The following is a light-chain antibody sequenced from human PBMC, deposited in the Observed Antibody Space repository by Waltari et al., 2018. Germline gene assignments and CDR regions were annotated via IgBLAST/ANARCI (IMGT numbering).Light chain of an antibody. J-gene: IGKJ2*01. Sequence: EIVLTQSPATLSLSPGERATLSCRASQRVSSYLAWYQQKPGQAPRLLIYDASNRATGIPARFSGSGSGTEFTLTISSLEPEDFAVYYCQQRSNWPPGYTFGQGTKLEIK. V-gene: IGKV3-11*01. CDR2: DAS. CDR3: QQRSNWPPGYT. CDR1: QRVSSY.